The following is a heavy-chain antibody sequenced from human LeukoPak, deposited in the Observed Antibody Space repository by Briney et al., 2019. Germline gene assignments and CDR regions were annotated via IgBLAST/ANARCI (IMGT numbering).Heavy chain of an antibody. CDR3: ARHRGYSYGYDAFDM. Sequence: GSLRLSCAASGFIFSSYAMSWVRQAPGKGLEWIGYIYSSGSTNYNPSLKSRVTISVDTSKNQFSLKLSSVTAADTAVYYCARHRGYSYGYDAFDMWGQGTMVTVSS. CDR2: IYSSGST. CDR1: GFIFSSYA. D-gene: IGHD5-18*01. J-gene: IGHJ3*02. V-gene: IGHV4-59*08.